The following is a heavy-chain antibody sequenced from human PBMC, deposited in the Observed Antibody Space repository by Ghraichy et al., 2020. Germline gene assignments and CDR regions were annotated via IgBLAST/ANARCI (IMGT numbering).Heavy chain of an antibody. CDR3: ARDRYYDSSGPPNWFDP. V-gene: IGHV1-18*04. J-gene: IGHJ5*02. CDR1: GYTVTSYG. D-gene: IGHD3-22*01. Sequence: ASVKVSCKASGYTVTSYGISWVRQAPGQGLEWMGWISAYNGNTNYAQKLQGRVTMTTDTSTSTAYMELRSLRSDDTAVYYCARDRYYDSSGPPNWFDPWGQGTLVTVSS. CDR2: ISAYNGNT.